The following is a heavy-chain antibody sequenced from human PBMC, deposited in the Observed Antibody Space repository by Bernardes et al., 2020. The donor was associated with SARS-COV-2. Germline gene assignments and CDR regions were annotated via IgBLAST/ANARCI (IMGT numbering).Heavy chain of an antibody. Sequence: ASVKVSCKASGYTFTGYYMHWVRQAPGQGLEWMGWINPNSGGTNYAQKFQGRVTMTRDTSISTAYMELSRVVSDDTAVYYCARDLSNSITNGWLDPWGQGTLVTVSS. CDR2: INPNSGGT. J-gene: IGHJ5*02. CDR3: ARDLSNSITNGWLDP. CDR1: GYTFTGYY. V-gene: IGHV1-2*02. D-gene: IGHD1-1*01.